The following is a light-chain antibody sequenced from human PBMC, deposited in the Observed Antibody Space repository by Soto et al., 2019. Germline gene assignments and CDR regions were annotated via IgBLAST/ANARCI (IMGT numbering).Light chain of an antibody. V-gene: IGLV1-47*01. CDR3: AAWDDSLSGRV. CDR1: SSNIGSNS. CDR2: RNN. J-gene: IGLJ3*02. Sequence: QSVLTQPPSASGTPGQRVTSSCSGSSSNIGSNSVYWYQQLPGTAPKLLIYRNNQRPSGVPDRFSGSKSGTSASLAISGLRSEDEADYYCAAWDDSLSGRVFGGGTKLTVL.